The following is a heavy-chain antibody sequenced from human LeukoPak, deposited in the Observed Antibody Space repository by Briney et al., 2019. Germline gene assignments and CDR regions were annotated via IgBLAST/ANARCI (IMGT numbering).Heavy chain of an antibody. CDR1: GGSISSGSYY. J-gene: IGHJ6*03. V-gene: IGHV4-61*01. D-gene: IGHD1-14*01. Sequence: KSSETLSLTCTVSGGSISSGSYYWSWIRQPPGKGLGWIGYIYYSGSTNYNPSLKSRVTISVDTSKNQFSLKLSSVTAADTAVYYCARGAWYGYNYYMDVWGKGTTVTVSS. CDR3: ARGAWYGYNYYMDV. CDR2: IYYSGST.